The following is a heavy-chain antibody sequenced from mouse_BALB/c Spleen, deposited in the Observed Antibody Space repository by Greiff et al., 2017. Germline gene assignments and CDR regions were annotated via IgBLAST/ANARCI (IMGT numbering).Heavy chain of an antibody. CDR3: ARYYRYDGGFAD. J-gene: IGHJ3*01. V-gene: IGHV1-80*01. D-gene: IGHD2-14*01. CDR1: GYAFSSYW. CDR2: IYPGDGDT. Sequence: VQLQQSGAELVRPGSSVKISCKASGYAFSSYWMNWVKQRPGQGLEWIGQIYPGDGDTNYNGKFKGKATLTADKSSSTAYMQLSSLTSEDSAVYFCARYYRYDGGFADWGQGTLVTVSA.